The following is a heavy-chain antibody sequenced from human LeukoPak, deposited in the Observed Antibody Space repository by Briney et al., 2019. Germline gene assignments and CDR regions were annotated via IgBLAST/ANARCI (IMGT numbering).Heavy chain of an antibody. CDR3: ARGPDYDILADYFDY. CDR2: ISYDGSNK. Sequence: GGSLRLSCAASGFTFSSYGMHWVRQAPGKGLEWVAVISYDGSNKFYADSVRGRFTISRDNSKNTLFLQMNSMRPEDTAVYYCARGPDYDILADYFDYWGQGTLVTVSS. CDR1: GFTFSSYG. D-gene: IGHD3-9*01. V-gene: IGHV3-30*03. J-gene: IGHJ4*02.